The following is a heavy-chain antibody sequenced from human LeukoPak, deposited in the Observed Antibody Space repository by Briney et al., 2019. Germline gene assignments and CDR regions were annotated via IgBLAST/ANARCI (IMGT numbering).Heavy chain of an antibody. V-gene: IGHV4-4*07. CDR3: ARDRGTWNDAGFDY. J-gene: IGHJ4*02. D-gene: IGHD1-1*01. CDR1: GGSISSYY. CDR2: IYISGST. Sequence: SETLSLTCTVSGGSISSYYWSWLRQPAGKGLEWIGRIYISGSTNYNPSLKSRVTISVDTSKNQFSLKLSSVTAADTAVYYCARDRGTWNDAGFDYWGQGTLVTVSS.